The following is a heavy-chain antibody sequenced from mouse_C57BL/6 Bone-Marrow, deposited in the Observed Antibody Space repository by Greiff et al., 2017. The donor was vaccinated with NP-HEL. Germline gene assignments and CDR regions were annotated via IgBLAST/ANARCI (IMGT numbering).Heavy chain of an antibody. CDR2: IYPGSGSI. CDR3: ARGDLVTTVVDTGGRCFDY. J-gene: IGHJ2*01. D-gene: IGHD1-1*01. Sequence: QVQLKQPGAELVKPGASVKMSCKASGYTFTSYWITWVKQRPGQGLEWVGDIYPGSGSINYNEKFKSKVTLSVDTASSTAYMQLSSLKSEDSAVYYCARGDLVTTVVDTGGRCFDYWGQGTTLTVSS. CDR1: GYTFTSYW. V-gene: IGHV1-55*01.